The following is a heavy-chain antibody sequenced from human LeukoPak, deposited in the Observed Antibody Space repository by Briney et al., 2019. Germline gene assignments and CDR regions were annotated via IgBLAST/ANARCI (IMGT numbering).Heavy chain of an antibody. Sequence: SQTLSLTCTVSGGSISSGGYYWSWIRQHPGKGLEWIGYIYYSGSNYYNPSLKSRVTISVATSKNQFSLKLSSVAVAGTAVYYWGREGGARLGGGAFDIWGQGTMVTVSS. CDR3: GREGGARLGGGAFDI. V-gene: IGHV4-31*03. CDR2: IYYSGSN. CDR1: GGSISSGGYY. D-gene: IGHD3-16*01. J-gene: IGHJ3*02.